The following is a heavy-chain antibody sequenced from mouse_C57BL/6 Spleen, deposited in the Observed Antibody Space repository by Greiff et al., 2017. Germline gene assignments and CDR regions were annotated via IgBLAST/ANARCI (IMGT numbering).Heavy chain of an antibody. Sequence: QVQLQQSGPELVTPGASVKISCKASGYAFTSYWMNWVKQRPGKGLEWIGRIYPGDGDTNYNRKFKGKATLTADKSSSTAYMQRSRLTSEDSAVSCWARYGWKYFDYWGQGTTLTVSS. CDR3: ARYGWKYFDY. CDR1: GYAFTSYW. D-gene: IGHD1-2*01. J-gene: IGHJ2*01. V-gene: IGHV1-82*01. CDR2: IYPGDGDT.